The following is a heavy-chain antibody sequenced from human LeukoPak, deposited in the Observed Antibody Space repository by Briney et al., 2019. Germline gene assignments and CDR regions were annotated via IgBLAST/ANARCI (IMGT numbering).Heavy chain of an antibody. V-gene: IGHV3-66*01. CDR1: GFTVSSNY. CDR3: ARDRIGGRGYSSSR. J-gene: IGHJ4*02. CDR2: IYSGGST. Sequence: GGSLRLSCAASGFTVSSNYMSWVRQAPGKGLEWVSVIYSGGSTYYAESVKGRFTISRDNSKNTLYLQMNSLRAEDTAVYYCARDRIGGRGYSSSRWGQGTLVTVSS. D-gene: IGHD6-13*01.